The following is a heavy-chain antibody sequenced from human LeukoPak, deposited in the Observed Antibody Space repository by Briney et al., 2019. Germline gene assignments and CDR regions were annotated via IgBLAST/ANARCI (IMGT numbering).Heavy chain of an antibody. D-gene: IGHD2-15*01. J-gene: IGHJ4*02. CDR2: INWNGGST. CDR3: ARIFKGYCSGGSCPFGY. Sequence: GGSLRLSCAASGFTFDDYGMSWVRQAPGKGLEWVSGINWNGGSTAYADSVKGRFTISRDNAKNSLYLQMNSLRAEDTAVYYCARIFKGYCSGGSCPFGYWGQGTLVTVSS. CDR1: GFTFDDYG. V-gene: IGHV3-20*04.